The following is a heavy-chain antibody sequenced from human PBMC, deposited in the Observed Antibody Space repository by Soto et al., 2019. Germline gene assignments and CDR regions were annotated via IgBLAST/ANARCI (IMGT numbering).Heavy chain of an antibody. J-gene: IGHJ4*02. CDR1: GASISSSSYY. CDR3: ARPRPYCGGDCPDS. V-gene: IGHV4-39*01. D-gene: IGHD2-21*02. Sequence: SETLSLTCTVSGASISSSSYYWGWIRQPPGKGLEWIGSIYYSGSTYYNPSLKSRVTISVDTSKNQFSLKLTSVTAADTAVYYCARPRPYCGGDCPDSWGQGTLVTVSS. CDR2: IYYSGST.